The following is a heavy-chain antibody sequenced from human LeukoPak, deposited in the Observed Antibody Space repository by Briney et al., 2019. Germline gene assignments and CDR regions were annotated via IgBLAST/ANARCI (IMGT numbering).Heavy chain of an antibody. CDR1: GLTFSSYS. V-gene: IGHV3-21*01. CDR3: ARVPHAMVRGVIITEFYFDY. CDR2: ISSSSNYI. D-gene: IGHD3-10*01. Sequence: GGSLRLSCAASGLTFSSYSMNWVRQAPGKGLEWVSSISSSSNYIYYADSVKGRFTISRDNAKNSLYLQMDSLRAEDTAVYYCARVPHAMVRGVIITEFYFDYWGQGTLVTVSS. J-gene: IGHJ4*02.